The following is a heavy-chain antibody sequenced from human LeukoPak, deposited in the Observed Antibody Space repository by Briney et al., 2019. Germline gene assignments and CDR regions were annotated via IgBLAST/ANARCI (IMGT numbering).Heavy chain of an antibody. Sequence: ASVKVSCKASGYTFTGYYMHWVRQAPGQGLEWMGRINPNSGGTNYAQKFQGRVTMTRDTSISTAYMELSRLSSDDTAVYYCARAQYPDYYDSSGYWFFSWGQGTLVTVSS. J-gene: IGHJ5*02. V-gene: IGHV1-2*06. CDR2: INPNSGGT. D-gene: IGHD3-22*01. CDR3: ARAQYPDYYDSSGYWFFS. CDR1: GYTFTGYY.